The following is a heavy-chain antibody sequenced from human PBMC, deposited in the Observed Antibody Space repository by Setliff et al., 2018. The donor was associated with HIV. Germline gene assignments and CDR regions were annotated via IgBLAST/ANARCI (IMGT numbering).Heavy chain of an antibody. CDR3: ARRYYDSSYGMDV. D-gene: IGHD3-22*01. J-gene: IGHJ6*02. V-gene: IGHV3-21*01. CDR2: ISTSRSYI. Sequence: PGGSLRLSCAASGFTFSSYSMNWVRQAPGKGLEWVSSISTSRSYIYYADSVKGRFTISRDNAKNSLYLQMNSLRAEDTAVYYCARRYYDSSYGMDVWGQGTTVTVSS. CDR1: GFTFSSYS.